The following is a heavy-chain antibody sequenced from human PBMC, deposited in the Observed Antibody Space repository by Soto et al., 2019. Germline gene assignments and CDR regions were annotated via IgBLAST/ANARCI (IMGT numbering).Heavy chain of an antibody. V-gene: IGHV4-39*01. CDR1: GGSISSSTHY. Sequence: KPSETLSLTCTVSGGSISSSTHYWGWIRQPPGKGLEWIGTIYYSGSTYYNPSLKSRVTISVDTSKNQSSLKLSSVTAADTAVYYCARQIPGPYYYYGMDVWGQGTTVTVSS. CDR2: IYYSGST. CDR3: ARQIPGPYYYYGMDV. J-gene: IGHJ6*02.